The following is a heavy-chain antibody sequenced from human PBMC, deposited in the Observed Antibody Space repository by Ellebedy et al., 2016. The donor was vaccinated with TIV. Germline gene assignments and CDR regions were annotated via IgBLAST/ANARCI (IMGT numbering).Heavy chain of an antibody. CDR1: GGSISSLY. CDR3: VVGYGWLIDY. CDR2: IHYSEST. V-gene: IGHV4-59*11. Sequence: SETLSLTXTVSGGSISSLYCAWIRQPPGKGLEWIGIIHYSESTNYNPSLKSRLTISLDTSRNQFSLNLHSVTAADTAVYYCVVGYGWLIDYWGRGNLVTVSS. J-gene: IGHJ4*02. D-gene: IGHD5-12*01.